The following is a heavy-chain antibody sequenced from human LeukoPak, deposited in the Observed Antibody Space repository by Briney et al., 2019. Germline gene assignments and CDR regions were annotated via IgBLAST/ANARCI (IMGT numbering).Heavy chain of an antibody. D-gene: IGHD3-10*01. V-gene: IGHV4-34*01. Sequence: SETLSLTCAVYGGSFSGYYWSWIRHPPGEGLEWSGEINHSGSTNYNPSLKSRVTISVDTSKNQFSLKLSSVTAADTAVYYCARWLYGSVYGMDVWGQGTTVTVSS. CDR3: ARWLYGSVYGMDV. CDR1: GGSFSGYY. J-gene: IGHJ6*02. CDR2: INHSGST.